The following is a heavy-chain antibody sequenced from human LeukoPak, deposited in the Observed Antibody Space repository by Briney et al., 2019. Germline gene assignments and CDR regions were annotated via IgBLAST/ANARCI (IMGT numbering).Heavy chain of an antibody. V-gene: IGHV1-69*04. CDR3: ARVSGDYGSGSYYIVFDY. J-gene: IGHJ4*02. CDR1: GGTFSSYA. Sequence: GSSVKVSCKASGGTFSSYAISWVRQAPGQGLEWMGRIIPILGIANYAQKFQGRVTITADKSTSTAYMELSSLRSEDTAVYYCARVSGDYGSGSYYIVFDYWGQGTLVTVSS. D-gene: IGHD3-10*01. CDR2: IIPILGIA.